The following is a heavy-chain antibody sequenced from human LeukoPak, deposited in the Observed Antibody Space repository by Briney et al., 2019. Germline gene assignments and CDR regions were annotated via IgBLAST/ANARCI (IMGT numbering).Heavy chain of an antibody. Sequence: ASVKVSCKASGYTFTGYYMHWVRQAPGQGLEWLGRINPNSGGTNYAQKFQGRVTMTRDTSISTAYMELSRLRSDDTAVYYCAREYCSGGSCYGLGYWGQGTLVTVPS. J-gene: IGHJ4*02. V-gene: IGHV1-2*06. CDR3: AREYCSGGSCYGLGY. CDR2: INPNSGGT. CDR1: GYTFTGYY. D-gene: IGHD2-15*01.